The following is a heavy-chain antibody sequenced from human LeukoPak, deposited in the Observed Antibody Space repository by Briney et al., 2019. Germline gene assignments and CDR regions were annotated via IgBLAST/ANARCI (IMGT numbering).Heavy chain of an antibody. CDR3: ARESYGDFYFDY. V-gene: IGHV3-30*04. CDR2: ISKDGSIT. J-gene: IGHJ4*02. Sequence: AGGSLRLSCAASRFTFSSYSMHWVRQAPGKGLEWVALISKDGSITFYADSVKGRFTISRDNSKNTLYLRINSLRTEDTSVYFCARESYGDFYFDYWGQGTLVTVSS. CDR1: RFTFSSYS. D-gene: IGHD4-17*01.